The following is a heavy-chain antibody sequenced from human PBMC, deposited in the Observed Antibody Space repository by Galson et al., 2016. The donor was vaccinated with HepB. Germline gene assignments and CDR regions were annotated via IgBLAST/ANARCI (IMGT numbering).Heavy chain of an antibody. CDR1: GFTFTTSP. CDR3: ATDTY. CDR2: IVVDSVNA. V-gene: IGHV1-58*01. J-gene: IGHJ4*02. Sequence: QSGAEVKRPGEPLTISCKASGFTFTTSPVQWVRQARGQRLEWMGWIVVDSVNAKYAQNFQERVTITRDMSTNTVYLELSSLRSEDTAMYYCATDTYWGQGTLLAVSS.